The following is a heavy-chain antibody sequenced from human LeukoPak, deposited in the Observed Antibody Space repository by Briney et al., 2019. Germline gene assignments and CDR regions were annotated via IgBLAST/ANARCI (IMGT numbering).Heavy chain of an antibody. CDR3: ATVPRVIVGYPFDY. Sequence: GASVKVSCKASGYTFTSYDINWVRQATGQGLEWMGWMNPNSGNTGYAQKFQGRVTMTEDTSTDTACMELSSLRSEDTAVYYCATVPRVIVGYPFDYWGQGTLVTVSS. V-gene: IGHV1-8*01. D-gene: IGHD1-26*01. CDR2: MNPNSGNT. J-gene: IGHJ4*02. CDR1: GYTFTSYD.